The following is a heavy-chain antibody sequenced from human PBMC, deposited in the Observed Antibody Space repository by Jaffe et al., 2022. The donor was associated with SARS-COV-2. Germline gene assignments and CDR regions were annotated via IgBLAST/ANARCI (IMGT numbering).Heavy chain of an antibody. D-gene: IGHD6-13*01. J-gene: IGHJ3*02. CDR3: AKVRISSSSHDAFDI. V-gene: IGHV3-9*01. CDR1: GFTFDDYA. Sequence: EVQLVESGGGLVQPGRSLRLSCAASGFTFDDYAMHWVRQAPGKGLEWVSGISWNSGSIGYADSVKGRFTISRDNAKNSLYLQMNSLRAEDTALYYCAKVRISSSSHDAFDIWGQGTMVTVSS. CDR2: ISWNSGSI.